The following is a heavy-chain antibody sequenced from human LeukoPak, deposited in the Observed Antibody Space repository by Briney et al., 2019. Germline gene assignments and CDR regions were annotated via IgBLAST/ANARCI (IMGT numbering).Heavy chain of an antibody. J-gene: IGHJ4*02. D-gene: IGHD3-10*01. CDR1: GFIFSNYG. Sequence: GKSLRLSCAASGFIFSNYGMHWVRQAPGKGLEWVAVVSYDGSNKYYADSVKGRFTISRDNSKNTLYLEMNSLRAEDTAIYYCAKDLVSPRRVGSSEKLDYWGQGTLVTVSS. V-gene: IGHV3-30*18. CDR3: AKDLVSPRRVGSSEKLDY. CDR2: VSYDGSNK.